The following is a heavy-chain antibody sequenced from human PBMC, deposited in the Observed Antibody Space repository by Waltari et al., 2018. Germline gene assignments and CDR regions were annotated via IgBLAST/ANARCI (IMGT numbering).Heavy chain of an antibody. CDR2: ISPRSGGT. CDR1: GNTFTDYY. V-gene: IGHV1-2*02. Sequence: QVQLVQSGAEVKKPGASVKVSCKASGNTFTDYYIHWVRQAPGHGLEWMGWISPRSGGTKYARKLQGRVTMTSDTSISTAYMELTSLRADDTAVYYCARDNWNYGKTFDFWGQGTLVTVSS. D-gene: IGHD1-7*01. CDR3: ARDNWNYGKTFDF. J-gene: IGHJ4*02.